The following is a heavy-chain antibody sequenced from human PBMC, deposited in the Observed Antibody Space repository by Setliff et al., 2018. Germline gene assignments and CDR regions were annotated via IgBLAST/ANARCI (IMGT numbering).Heavy chain of an antibody. CDR1: GYTFSRYW. Sequence: PGESLKISCKASGYTFSRYWIGWVRQMPGKGLEWMGIVYPGDSDTQYSPSFQGQVTFSSDKSINTAYLHLSSLKASDTAMYYCAREHVSGHSEYWGQGTLVTVSS. CDR2: VYPGDSDT. J-gene: IGHJ4*02. V-gene: IGHV5-51*01. D-gene: IGHD1-26*01. CDR3: AREHVSGHSEY.